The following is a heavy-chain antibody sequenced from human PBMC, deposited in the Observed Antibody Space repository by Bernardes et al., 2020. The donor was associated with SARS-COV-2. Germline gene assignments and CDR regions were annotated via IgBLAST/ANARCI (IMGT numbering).Heavy chain of an antibody. D-gene: IGHD4-4*01. CDR1: GFTVSNNY. V-gene: IGHV3-66*02. CDR3: AKGGSNYNL. CDR2: IYSDGTT. J-gene: IGHJ4*02. Sequence: GGSLRLSCAVSGFTVSNNYLNWVRQVPGKGLEWVSSIYSDGTTYYAESVKGRFTISRVNSQNTLYLQMNRLRVEDTAVYYCAKGGSNYNLWGQGTLVTVSS.